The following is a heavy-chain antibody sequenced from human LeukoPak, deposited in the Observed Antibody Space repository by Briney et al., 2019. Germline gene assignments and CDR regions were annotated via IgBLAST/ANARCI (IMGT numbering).Heavy chain of an antibody. Sequence: GGSLRLSCAASGFTFSSYAMSWVRQAPGKGLEWVSAISGSGGSTYYADSVKGRFTISRDNSKNTLYLQMNSLRAEDTAVYYCAKDGYYDSSGYYFGYYYYGMDVWGQGTTVTVSS. CDR1: GFTFSSYA. V-gene: IGHV3-23*01. J-gene: IGHJ6*02. D-gene: IGHD3-22*01. CDR2: ISGSGGST. CDR3: AKDGYYDSSGYYFGYYYYGMDV.